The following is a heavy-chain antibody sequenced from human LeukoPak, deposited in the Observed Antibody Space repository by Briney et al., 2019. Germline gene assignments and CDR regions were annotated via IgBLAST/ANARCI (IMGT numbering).Heavy chain of an antibody. CDR2: ISSNGGST. CDR1: GFPLSRCS. D-gene: IGHD3-9*01. Sequence: GGSQSLLCSASGFPLSRCSMHWVSQAPGKGLGYVSAISSNGGSTYYADSVKGRFTISRDNSKNTLYLQMSSLRADDTAVYYCVKGIYDILTAYWGGGDYWGQGTLVTVSS. J-gene: IGHJ4*02. V-gene: IGHV3-64D*06. CDR3: VKGIYDILTAYWGGGDY.